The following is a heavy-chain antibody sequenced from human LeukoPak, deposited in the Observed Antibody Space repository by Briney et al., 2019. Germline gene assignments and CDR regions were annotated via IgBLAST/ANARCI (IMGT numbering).Heavy chain of an antibody. Sequence: ASVKVSCKASGYTFTSYGISWVRQAPGQGLESMGWISAYNGNTNYAQKLQGRVTMTTGTSTSTAYMALRSLRSDDTAVYYCARSPGTTGGDFDYWGQGTLVTVSS. CDR3: ARSPGTTGGDFDY. V-gene: IGHV1-18*01. D-gene: IGHD1-7*01. J-gene: IGHJ4*02. CDR1: GYTFTSYG. CDR2: ISAYNGNT.